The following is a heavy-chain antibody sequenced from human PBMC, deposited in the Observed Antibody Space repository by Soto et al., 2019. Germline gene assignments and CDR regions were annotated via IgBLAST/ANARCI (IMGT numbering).Heavy chain of an antibody. J-gene: IGHJ4*02. CDR2: FYPGDSTS. D-gene: IGHD3-16*02. V-gene: IGHV5-51*01. Sequence: PGESLKISCKTSGYSFISYWVAWVRQLPGKGLEWMGTFYPGDSTSTYSPSFQGQVTISVDKSINTAYLQWSSLKASDTAVYYCARQYVTAATVPLLSYAHWGQGTLVTVSS. CDR3: ARQYVTAATVPLLSYAH. CDR1: GYSFISYW.